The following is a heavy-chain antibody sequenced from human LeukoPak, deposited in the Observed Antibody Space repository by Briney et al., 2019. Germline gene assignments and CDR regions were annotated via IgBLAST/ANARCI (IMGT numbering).Heavy chain of an antibody. CDR3: ARAVGHGSGSPRMDV. CDR2: IISSSNTI. J-gene: IGHJ6*04. D-gene: IGHD3-10*01. Sequence: PGGSLRLSCAVSGFTFSTHSMNWVRQAPGKGLEWVSYIISSSNTIYYADSVKGRFTISRDNAKNSLYPQMNSLRAEDTAVYYCARAVGHGSGSPRMDVWGKGTTVTVSS. CDR1: GFTFSTHS. V-gene: IGHV3-48*01.